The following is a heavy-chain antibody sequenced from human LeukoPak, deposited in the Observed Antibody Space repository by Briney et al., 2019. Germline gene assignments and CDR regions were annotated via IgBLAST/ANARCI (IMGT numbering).Heavy chain of an antibody. CDR3: ARGRDGYNYGLDY. J-gene: IGHJ4*02. D-gene: IGHD5-24*01. Sequence: PSETLSLTCTVSGGSISSYYWSWIRQPPGKGLEWIGYIYTSGSTNYNPSLKSRVTISVDTSKNQFSLKLSSVTAADTAVYYCARGRDGYNYGLDYWGQGTLVTVSS. V-gene: IGHV4-4*09. CDR2: IYTSGST. CDR1: GGSISSYY.